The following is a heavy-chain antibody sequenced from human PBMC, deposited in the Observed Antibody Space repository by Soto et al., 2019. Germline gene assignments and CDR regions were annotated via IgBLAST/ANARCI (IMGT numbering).Heavy chain of an antibody. J-gene: IGHJ4*02. CDR3: AREPYLPKARNDF. CDR1: GMSISSNVW. CDR2: IYHSGGI. V-gene: IGHV4-4*01. Sequence: PDTLSLTWGVSGMSISSNVWWSLVRQSPGKGLEWIAEIYHSGGITYNPSLKSRVTISVDKAGNQFSLRLTSVTAADSAVYFCAREPYLPKARNDFWGQGTLVTVS.